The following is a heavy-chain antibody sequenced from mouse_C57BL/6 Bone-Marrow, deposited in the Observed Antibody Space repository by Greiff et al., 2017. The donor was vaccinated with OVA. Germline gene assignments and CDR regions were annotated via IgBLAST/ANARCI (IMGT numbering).Heavy chain of an antibody. J-gene: IGHJ3*01. D-gene: IGHD3-2*02. CDR1: GYTFTSYW. CDR2: IHPNSGST. V-gene: IGHV1-64*01. CDR3: AETAQATAWFAY. Sequence: VQLQQPGAELVKPGASVKLSCKASGYTFTSYWMHWVKQRPGQGLEWIGMIHPNSGSTNYNEKFKSKATLTVDKSSSTAYMQLSSLTSEDSAVYYCAETAQATAWFAYWGQGTLVTVSA.